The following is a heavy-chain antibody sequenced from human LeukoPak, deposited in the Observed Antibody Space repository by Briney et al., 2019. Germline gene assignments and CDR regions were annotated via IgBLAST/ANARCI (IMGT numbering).Heavy chain of an antibody. V-gene: IGHV4-4*07. Sequence: LETLSLTCTVSGGPISSYYWSWIRQPAGKGLEWIGRIYTSGSTNYNPSLKSRVTMSVDTSKNQFSLKLSSVTAADTAVYYCAGLYYYGSGSSFDYWGQGTLVTVSS. CDR2: IYTSGST. D-gene: IGHD3-10*01. CDR3: AGLYYYGSGSSFDY. J-gene: IGHJ4*02. CDR1: GGPISSYY.